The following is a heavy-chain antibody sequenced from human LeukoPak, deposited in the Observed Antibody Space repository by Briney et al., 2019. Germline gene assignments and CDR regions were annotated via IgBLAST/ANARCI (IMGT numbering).Heavy chain of an antibody. J-gene: IGHJ4*02. V-gene: IGHV3-23*01. CDR1: GFTFSSYA. D-gene: IGHD3-22*01. Sequence: GGSLRLSCAASGFTFSSYAMSWVRQAPGKGLEWVSAISGSGGTTYYADSVKGRFTISRDNSKNTLYLQMNSLRAEDTAVYYCAKTTYYYDSSNYYYPGGVDYWGQGTLVTVSS. CDR3: AKTTYYYDSSNYYYPGGVDY. CDR2: ISGSGGTT.